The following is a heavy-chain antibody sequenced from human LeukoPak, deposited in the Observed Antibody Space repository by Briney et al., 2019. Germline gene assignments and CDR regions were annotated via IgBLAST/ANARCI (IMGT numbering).Heavy chain of an antibody. CDR2: ISETSTYI. J-gene: IGHJ4*02. V-gene: IGHV3-21*01. CDR1: GFTFSSYS. Sequence: GRSLRLSCGASGFTFSSYSMIWVRQAPGQGLEWVASISETSTYIFYADSLKGRFTISRDNAKNSLYLQMNSLRAEDTDVCYCARAAYSSSWYWDYWGQGSLVTVSS. CDR3: ARAAYSSSWYWDY. D-gene: IGHD6-13*01.